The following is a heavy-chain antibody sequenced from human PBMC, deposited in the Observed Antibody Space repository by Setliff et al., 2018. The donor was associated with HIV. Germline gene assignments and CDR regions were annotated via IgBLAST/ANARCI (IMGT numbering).Heavy chain of an antibody. CDR2: INHSGIT. D-gene: IGHD3-16*01. Sequence: SETLSLTCGVYGGSLSGYYWSWIRQLPGKGLEWIGEINHSGITNYNPSLKSRVTISTDKSKNQFSLKLSPVTAADTAVYYCARGGDWADYWGQGTLVTVSS. J-gene: IGHJ4*02. CDR3: ARGGDWADY. CDR1: GGSLSGYY. V-gene: IGHV4-34*01.